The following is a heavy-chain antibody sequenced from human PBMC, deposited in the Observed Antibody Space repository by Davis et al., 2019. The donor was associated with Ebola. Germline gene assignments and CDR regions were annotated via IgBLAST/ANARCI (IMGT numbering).Heavy chain of an antibody. CDR3: ARRRLAAAGKGWDY. CDR1: GGSISTYF. J-gene: IGHJ4*02. CDR2: IYYSGST. Sequence: SETLSLTCTVSGGSISTYFWSWIRQPPGKGLEWIGYIYYSGSTNYNPSLKSRVTISVDTSKNQFSLKLSSVTAADTAMYYCARRRLAAAGKGWDYWGQGTLVTVSS. D-gene: IGHD6-13*01. V-gene: IGHV4-59*08.